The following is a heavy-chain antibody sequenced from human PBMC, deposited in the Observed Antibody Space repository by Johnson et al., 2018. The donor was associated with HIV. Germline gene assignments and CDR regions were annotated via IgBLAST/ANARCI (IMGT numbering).Heavy chain of an antibody. D-gene: IGHD2-15*01. V-gene: IGHV3-30-3*01. Sequence: VQLVESGGGVVQPGRSLKLSCAASGFTFSSYAMHWVRQAPGKGLDWVAVISYDGSNKYYADSVKGRFTISRDNSKNTLYLQMNSLRAEDTAVYYCAKEGRGGAFDIWGQGTMVTVSS. J-gene: IGHJ3*02. CDR1: GFTFSSYA. CDR2: ISYDGSNK. CDR3: AKEGRGGAFDI.